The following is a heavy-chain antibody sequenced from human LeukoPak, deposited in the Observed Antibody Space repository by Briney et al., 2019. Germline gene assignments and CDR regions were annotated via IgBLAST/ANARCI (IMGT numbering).Heavy chain of an antibody. J-gene: IGHJ4*02. Sequence: GGSLRLSCAASGFTFSDYYMSWIRQAPGKGLEWISYISSSGSTIYYADSVKGRFTISRDNAKNSLYLQMNSLRAEDTAVYYCARDYYDSSGYYYDWGQGTLVTVSS. CDR1: GFTFSDYY. CDR2: ISSSGSTI. CDR3: ARDYYDSSGYYYD. V-gene: IGHV3-11*04. D-gene: IGHD3-22*01.